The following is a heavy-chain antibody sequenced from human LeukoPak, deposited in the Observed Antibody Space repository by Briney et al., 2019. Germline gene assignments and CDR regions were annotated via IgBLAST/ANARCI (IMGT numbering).Heavy chain of an antibody. CDR2: ISAYNGNT. CDR3: ARDYCSSTSCYSNWFDP. CDR1: GYTFTGYY. J-gene: IGHJ5*02. D-gene: IGHD2-2*01. Sequence: ASVKVSCKASGYTFTGYYMHWVRQAPGQGLDWMGWISAYNGNTKYAQKFQGRVTMTTDTSTSTAYMEVRSLRSDDTAVYYCARDYCSSTSCYSNWFDPWGQGTLVTVSS. V-gene: IGHV1-18*04.